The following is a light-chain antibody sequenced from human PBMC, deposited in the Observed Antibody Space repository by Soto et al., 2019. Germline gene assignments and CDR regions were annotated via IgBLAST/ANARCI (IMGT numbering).Light chain of an antibody. CDR2: EVR. J-gene: IGLJ1*01. Sequence: QSALTQPASVSGSPGQSITISCTGTSSDIGGYNYVSWYQQEPGKAPKLMIYEVRNRPSGISYRFSGSKSGNTASLTVSGLQAEDEADYYCSSYAGSNNYVFGTGTKLTVL. V-gene: IGLV2-14*01. CDR1: SSDIGGYNY. CDR3: SSYAGSNNYV.